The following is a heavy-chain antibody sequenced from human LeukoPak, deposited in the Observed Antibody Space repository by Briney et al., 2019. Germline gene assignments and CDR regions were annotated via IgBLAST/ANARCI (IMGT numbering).Heavy chain of an antibody. D-gene: IGHD3-9*01. CDR1: GFTFSSYE. CDR2: ISSSGSTI. V-gene: IGHV3-48*03. CDR3: ASTEGSYDILTGYYHNDY. J-gene: IGHJ4*02. Sequence: GGSLRLSCAASGFTFSSYEMNWVRQAPGKGLEWVSYISSSGSTIYYADSVKGRFTISRDNAKNSLYLQMNSLRAEDTAVYYCASTEGSYDILTGYYHNDYWGQGTPVTVSS.